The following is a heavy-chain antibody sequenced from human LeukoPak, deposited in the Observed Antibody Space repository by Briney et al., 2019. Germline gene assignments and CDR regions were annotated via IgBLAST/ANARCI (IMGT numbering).Heavy chain of an antibody. Sequence: SETLSLTCTVSGYSISSGYYWGWIRQPPGKGLEWIGSVYHSGSTYYNPSLKSRVTISIDTSKNQFSLKLSSVTAADTAVYYCARLVVNPKAFDIWGQGTMVTVSS. D-gene: IGHD2-8*02. V-gene: IGHV4-38-2*02. CDR3: ARLVVNPKAFDI. CDR1: GYSISSGYY. CDR2: VYHSGST. J-gene: IGHJ3*02.